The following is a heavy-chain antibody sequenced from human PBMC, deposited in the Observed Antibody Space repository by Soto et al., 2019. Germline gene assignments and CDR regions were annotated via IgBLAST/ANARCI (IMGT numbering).Heavy chain of an antibody. CDR3: SKVHLDLERPERYYSYGMDV. V-gene: IGHV1-69*01. J-gene: IGHJ6*02. Sequence: QVQLVQSGAEVKKPGSSVKVSCKASGGTFSSYAISWVRQAPGQGLEWMGGISPICGTANYAQKFQGRVTITADESTSTAYNELRSMRSEDKAVYYCSKVHLDLERPERYYSYGMDVWGQGTTVTVSS. CDR1: GGTFSSYA. CDR2: ISPICGTA. D-gene: IGHD3-3*01.